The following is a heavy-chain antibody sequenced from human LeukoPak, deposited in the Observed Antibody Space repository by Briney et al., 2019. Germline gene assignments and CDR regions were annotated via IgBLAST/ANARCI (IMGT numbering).Heavy chain of an antibody. CDR3: AGEHDISTGYRI. CDR2: IYYSGST. D-gene: IGHD3-9*01. CDR1: GGSISSYY. J-gene: IGHJ4*02. Sequence: SETLSLTCTVSGGSISSYYWSWIRQPPGKGLEWIGYIYYSGSTNYNPSLKSRVTISVDTSKNQFSLKLSSVTAADTAVYYCAGEHDISTGYRIWGQGTLVTVSS. V-gene: IGHV4-59*01.